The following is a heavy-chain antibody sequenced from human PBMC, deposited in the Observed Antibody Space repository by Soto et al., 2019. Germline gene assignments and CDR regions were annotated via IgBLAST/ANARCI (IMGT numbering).Heavy chain of an antibody. Sequence: GGSLRLSWXASGFTFSSYAMSWVRQAPGKGLEWVSAISGSGGSTYYADSVKGRFTISRDNSKNTLYLQMNSLRAEDTAVYYCAKDLSSGWYWGETYFDYWGQGTLVTVSS. V-gene: IGHV3-23*01. J-gene: IGHJ4*02. D-gene: IGHD6-19*01. CDR2: ISGSGGST. CDR3: AKDLSSGWYWGETYFDY. CDR1: GFTFSSYA.